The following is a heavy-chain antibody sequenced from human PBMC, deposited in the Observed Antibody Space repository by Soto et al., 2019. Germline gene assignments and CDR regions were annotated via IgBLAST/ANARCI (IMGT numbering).Heavy chain of an antibody. D-gene: IGHD2-2*02. J-gene: IGHJ3*01. CDR2: ISNNAGST. CDR3: VKALSARYNSAKAFDV. Sequence: GGSLRLSCXASGFTFSSYAMHWVRQGPGKGLEYVSAISNNAGSTYYADSVNGRFAVFRDNSKNTLDLQLSSLRVEDTAFYYCVKALSARYNSAKAFDVWGQGTMVTVS. V-gene: IGHV3-64D*06. CDR1: GFTFSSYA.